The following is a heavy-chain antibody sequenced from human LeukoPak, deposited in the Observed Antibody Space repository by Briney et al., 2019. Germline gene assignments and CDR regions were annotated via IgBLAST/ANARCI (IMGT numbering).Heavy chain of an antibody. Sequence: SGGSLRLSCAASGFTVSSNYMSWVRQAPGKGLEWVSVIYSGGSTYYADSVRGRFTISRDNSRNTVYLQMNSLRAEDTAVYYCAKDDRWLQFCCWGQGTLVTVSA. CDR3: AKDDRWLQFCC. J-gene: IGHJ4*02. V-gene: IGHV3-53*01. CDR1: GFTVSSNY. D-gene: IGHD5-24*01. CDR2: IYSGGST.